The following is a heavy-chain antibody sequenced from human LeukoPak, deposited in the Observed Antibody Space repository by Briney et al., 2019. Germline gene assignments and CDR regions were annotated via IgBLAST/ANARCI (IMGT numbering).Heavy chain of an antibody. CDR1: GFTFSSYS. V-gene: IGHV3-21*04. CDR2: ISSSSSYI. Sequence: PGGSLRLSCAASGFTFSSYSMNWVRQAPGKGLEWVSSISSSSSYIYYADSVKGRFTISRDNSKNTLYLQVDPLRAEDTALYYCASYGGTYFYYFDYWGQGTLVTVSS. D-gene: IGHD1-26*01. J-gene: IGHJ4*02. CDR3: ASYGGTYFYYFDY.